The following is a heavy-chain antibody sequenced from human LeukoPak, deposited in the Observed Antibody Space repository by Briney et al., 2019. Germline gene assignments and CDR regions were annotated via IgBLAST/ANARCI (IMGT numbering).Heavy chain of an antibody. D-gene: IGHD3-10*01. CDR1: GFTFSSYS. Sequence: PGGSLRLSCAASGFTFSSYSMNWVRQAPGKGLEWVSSISSSSSYIYYADSVKGRFTISRGNAKNSLYLQMNSLRAEDTAVYYCARTYYYGSGSYYDAFDIWGQGTMVTVSS. V-gene: IGHV3-21*01. J-gene: IGHJ3*02. CDR3: ARTYYYGSGSYYDAFDI. CDR2: ISSSSSYI.